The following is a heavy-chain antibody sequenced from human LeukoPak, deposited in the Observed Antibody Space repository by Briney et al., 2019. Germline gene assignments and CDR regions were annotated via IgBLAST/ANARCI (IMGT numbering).Heavy chain of an antibody. CDR1: GFTFSSYW. CDR3: ASLSSSWTSFDY. J-gene: IGHJ4*02. CDR2: IKQDGSEK. Sequence: GGSLRLSCAASGFTFSSYWMSWVRQAPGKGLEWVANIKQDGSEKYYVDSVKGRFTISRDNAKNSLYLQTNSLRAEDTAVYYCASLSSSWTSFDYWGQGTLVTVSS. D-gene: IGHD6-13*01. V-gene: IGHV3-7*01.